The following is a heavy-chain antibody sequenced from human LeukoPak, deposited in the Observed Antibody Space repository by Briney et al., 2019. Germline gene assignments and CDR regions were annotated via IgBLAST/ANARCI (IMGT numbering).Heavy chain of an antibody. CDR3: ARQAPYSSGWYSGGPDAFDI. CDR1: GGSISSYY. Sequence: SETLSLTCTVSGGSISSYYWSWIRQPPGKGLEWIGYIYYSGSTNHNPSLKSRVTISVDTSKNQFSLKLSSVTAADTAVYYCARQAPYSSGWYSGGPDAFDIWGQGTMVTVSS. J-gene: IGHJ3*02. CDR2: IYYSGST. V-gene: IGHV4-59*08. D-gene: IGHD6-19*01.